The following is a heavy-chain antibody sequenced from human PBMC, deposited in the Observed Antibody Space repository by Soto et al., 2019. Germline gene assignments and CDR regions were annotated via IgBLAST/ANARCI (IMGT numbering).Heavy chain of an antibody. CDR3: ARGVSTTWYEPTDY. D-gene: IGHD6-13*01. Sequence: QVQLVQSGAEVKKPGASVKASCKASGYTFNSHGISWVRQAPGHGLEWMGWISAYNGNTNYAQRLKGRVIMTTDTSTSTAYMDLRSLTSDDTAVYYCARGVSTTWYEPTDYWGQGTLVTVSS. J-gene: IGHJ4*02. CDR2: ISAYNGNT. CDR1: GYTFNSHG. V-gene: IGHV1-18*04.